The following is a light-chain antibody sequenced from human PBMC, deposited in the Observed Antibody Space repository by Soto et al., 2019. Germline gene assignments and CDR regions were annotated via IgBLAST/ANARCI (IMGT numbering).Light chain of an antibody. J-gene: IGKJ5*01. CDR3: QQANSFPIT. CDR2: AAS. Sequence: IQLTQSPSSLSASVGDRVTITCRASQGIGSYLAWYQQKPGEAPKRLIYAASSLQSGVPSRFSGSGSGTDFTLTISSLQPEDFATYYCQQANSFPITFGQGTRLEIK. CDR1: QGIGSY. V-gene: IGKV1-9*01.